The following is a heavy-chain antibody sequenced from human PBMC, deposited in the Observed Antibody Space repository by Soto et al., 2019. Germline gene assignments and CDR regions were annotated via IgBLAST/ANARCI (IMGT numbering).Heavy chain of an antibody. CDR2: IDSSGEK. CDR1: GLSITDSEMG. J-gene: IGHJ5*02. CDR3: ARRHLAVAVSPWFDP. D-gene: IGHD6-19*01. V-gene: IGHV2-26*01. Sequence: QVTLKESGPVLVKPTETLTLRCTVYGLSITDSEMGVSWIRQPPGQPLEWLAHIDSSGEKSYRTFLKSRLAIAKDTYKGPIVLTMTNMEPAYTATYYCARRHLAVAVSPWFDPWGQGIPVTVSS.